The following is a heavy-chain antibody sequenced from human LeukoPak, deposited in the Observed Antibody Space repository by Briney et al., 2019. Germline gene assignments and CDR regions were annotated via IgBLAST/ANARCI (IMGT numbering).Heavy chain of an antibody. CDR2: INHSGST. V-gene: IGHV4-34*01. Sequence: SETLSLTCAVYGGSFRGYYWIWIRQPPGKGLEWIGEINHSGSTNYNPSLKSRVTISVDTSKNQFSLKLSSVTAADTAVYSCARGRYGDYERYFDYWGQGTLVTVSS. CDR1: GGSFRGYY. CDR3: ARGRYGDYERYFDY. J-gene: IGHJ4*02. D-gene: IGHD4-17*01.